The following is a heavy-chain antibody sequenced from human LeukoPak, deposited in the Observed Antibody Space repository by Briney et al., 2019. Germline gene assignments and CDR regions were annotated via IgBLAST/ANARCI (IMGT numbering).Heavy chain of an antibody. V-gene: IGHV3-30*04. CDR1: ELSFNNYA. D-gene: IGHD1-26*01. CDR3: ARERVGTTVFPRGRGSYNFDN. J-gene: IGHJ4*02. Sequence: GGSLRLSCAGSELSFNNYAMYWVRQAPGKGLEWVAVISYDRSTKYYADSVKGRFTISRDNSRNTLYLQMNSLRPDDTAVYFCARERVGTTVFPRGRGSYNFDNWGQGTLVTVSS. CDR2: ISYDRSTK.